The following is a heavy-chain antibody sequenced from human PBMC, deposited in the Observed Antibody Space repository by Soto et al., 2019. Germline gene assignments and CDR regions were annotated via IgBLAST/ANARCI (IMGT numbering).Heavy chain of an antibody. Sequence: ASVKVSFKASGYTFTSYYMHWVRQAPGQGLEWMGIINPSGGSTSYAQKFQGRVTMTRDTSTSTVYMELSSLRSEDTAVYYCARAAEVNITMVRGVTLDYWGQGTLVTVSS. J-gene: IGHJ4*02. CDR2: INPSGGST. CDR1: GYTFTSYY. D-gene: IGHD3-10*01. CDR3: ARAAEVNITMVRGVTLDY. V-gene: IGHV1-46*01.